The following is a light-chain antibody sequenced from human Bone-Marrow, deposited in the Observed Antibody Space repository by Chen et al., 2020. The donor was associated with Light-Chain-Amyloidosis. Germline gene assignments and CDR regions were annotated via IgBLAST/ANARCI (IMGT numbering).Light chain of an antibody. CDR1: SSDVGGDNP. V-gene: IGLV2-14*01. Sequence: QSALTQPASVSGSPGQSITISCTGTSSDVGGDNPVSWYQQHPDKAPKLMIYGVTNRPSWGPDRFSGSKSEKTAPLTSSGLQTEDEADYFCSSYTITNTLVFGSGTRVTVL. CDR2: GVT. J-gene: IGLJ1*01. CDR3: SSYTITNTLV.